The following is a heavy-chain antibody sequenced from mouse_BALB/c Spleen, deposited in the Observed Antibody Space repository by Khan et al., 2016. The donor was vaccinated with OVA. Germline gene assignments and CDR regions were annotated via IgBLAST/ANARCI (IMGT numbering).Heavy chain of an antibody. CDR1: GYSITTDYA. CDR2: ISYSGNT. Sequence: EVQLQESGPGLVKPSPSLSLTCTVTGYSITTDYAWNWIRQFPGNKLEWMGYISYSGNTKYNQSLKNRISLTRDTSKNQFYLQLKSVTTEDTARYDCERVYGGDFDYWGQGTTLTVSS. J-gene: IGHJ2*01. D-gene: IGHD1-1*01. CDR3: ERVYGGDFDY. V-gene: IGHV3-2*02.